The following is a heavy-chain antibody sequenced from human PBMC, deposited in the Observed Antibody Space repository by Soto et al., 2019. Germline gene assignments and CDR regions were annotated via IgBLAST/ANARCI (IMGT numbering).Heavy chain of an antibody. CDR1: GFNFSKYA. Sequence: GGSLRLSCAASGFNFSKYAMHWVRQAPGKGLEWVVLISYDGSNKYYADSAKGRFTISRDNSKNTLYLQMNSLRGEDTAVYYCARVSGSYYYGMDVWGQGTTVTVSS. CDR3: ARVSGSYYYGMDV. V-gene: IGHV3-30*03. J-gene: IGHJ6*02. D-gene: IGHD1-26*01. CDR2: ISYDGSNK.